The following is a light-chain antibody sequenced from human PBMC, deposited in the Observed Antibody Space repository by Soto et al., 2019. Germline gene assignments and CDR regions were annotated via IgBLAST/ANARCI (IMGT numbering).Light chain of an antibody. CDR2: GAP. CDR1: QGVRNTY. J-gene: IGKJ4*01. V-gene: IGKV3-20*01. CDR3: QQYGESPPT. Sequence: EIVLTQSPGTLSLSPGERATLSCRASQGVRNTYFSWYQQKPGQPRRLLVSGAPSRASGIPDRYSGSGSGTDFPLTINRLEPEDFAVYFCQQYGESPPTFGGGTKVEIK.